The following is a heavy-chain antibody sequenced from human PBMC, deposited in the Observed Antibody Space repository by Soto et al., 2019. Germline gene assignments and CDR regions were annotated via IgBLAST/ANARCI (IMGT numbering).Heavy chain of an antibody. CDR1: GGTFSSYA. CDR2: IIPIFGTA. Sequence: SVNVSCKASGGTFSSYAISWVRQAPGQGLEWMGGIIPIFGTANYAQKFQGRVTITADESTSTAYMELSSLRSEDTAVYYCARGRSVVVPALAPWGQGTLVAVSS. CDR3: ARGRSVVVPALAP. J-gene: IGHJ5*02. D-gene: IGHD2-2*01. V-gene: IGHV1-69*13.